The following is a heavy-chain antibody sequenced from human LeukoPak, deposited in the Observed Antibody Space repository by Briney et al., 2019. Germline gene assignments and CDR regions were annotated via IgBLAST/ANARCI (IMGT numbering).Heavy chain of an antibody. CDR2: TYYRSKWYN. Sequence: SQTLSLTCAISGDSVSSNSAAWHWIRQSPSRGLEWLGRTYYRSKWYNEYAASVKSRITINPDTSKNHFSLQLSSLAPEDTAVYYCGRDMFGYYFDYWGQGALVTVSA. CDR3: GRDMFGYYFDY. CDR1: GDSVSSNSAA. J-gene: IGHJ4*02. V-gene: IGHV6-1*01. D-gene: IGHD3-10*02.